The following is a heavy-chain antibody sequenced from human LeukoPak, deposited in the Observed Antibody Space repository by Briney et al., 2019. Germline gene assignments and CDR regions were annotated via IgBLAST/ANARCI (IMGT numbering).Heavy chain of an antibody. V-gene: IGHV3-23*01. J-gene: IGHJ4*02. CDR3: AKERLTTTTFDS. D-gene: IGHD4-11*01. CDR1: GFTFSTYA. CDR2: ISGSGGST. Sequence: GGSLRLSCAASGFTFSTYAMSWVRQAPGKGLEWVSLISGSGGSTYYADSVKGRFTISRDNGKNTLSPQMNSLRAGDTALYYCAKERLTTTTFDSWGRGTLVTVSS.